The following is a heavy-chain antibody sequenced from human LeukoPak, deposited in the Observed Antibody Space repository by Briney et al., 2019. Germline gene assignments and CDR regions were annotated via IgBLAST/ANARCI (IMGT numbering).Heavy chain of an antibody. J-gene: IGHJ4*02. Sequence: RGSLRLSCVASGFSFTRYSMNWVRQAPGKGLQWVSYIRSSGDIIHYADSVKGRFTISRDTAKNTLYLQMNNLRAEDTAVYYCARDPMALDFWGRGTLVTVSS. CDR1: GFSFTRYS. V-gene: IGHV3-48*01. D-gene: IGHD3-10*01. CDR2: IRSSGDII. CDR3: ARDPMALDF.